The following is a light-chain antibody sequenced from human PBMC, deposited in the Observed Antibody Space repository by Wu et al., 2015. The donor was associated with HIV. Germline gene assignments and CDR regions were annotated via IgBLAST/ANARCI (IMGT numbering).Light chain of an antibody. CDR3: QQANNYPIT. CDR2: AAS. J-gene: IGKJ5*01. V-gene: IGKV1-12*01. CDR1: RNINRW. Sequence: DYQMTQSPSSLSASVGDRVTITCRASRNINRWLAWYQVKPGKAPKPLIYAASNLQSGVPPRFSGSGSGTEFTLTISSLQPEDSATYYCQQANNYPITFGQGTRLDNK.